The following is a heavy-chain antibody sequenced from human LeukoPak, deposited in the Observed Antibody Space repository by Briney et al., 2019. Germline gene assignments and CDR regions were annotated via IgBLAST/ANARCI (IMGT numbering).Heavy chain of an antibody. CDR2: IYYSGST. D-gene: IGHD3-16*01. J-gene: IGHJ6*03. Sequence: SETLSLTCTVSGGSISSYYWSWIRQPPGKGLEWIGYIYYSGSTNYNPSLKSRVTISVDTSKNQFSLKLSSVTAADTAVYYCARERAGERPRPLLNYYYMDVWGKGTRSPSP. V-gene: IGHV4-59*01. CDR1: GGSISSYY. CDR3: ARERAGERPRPLLNYYYMDV.